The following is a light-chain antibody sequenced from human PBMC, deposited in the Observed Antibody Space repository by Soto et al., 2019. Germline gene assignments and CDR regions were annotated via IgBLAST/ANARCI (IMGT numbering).Light chain of an antibody. V-gene: IGKV3-15*01. Sequence: EIVLTQSPGTLSLSPGERATLSCRAGQSVSSNLAWYQQKPGQVPRLLIYGASTRATGIPARFSGSGSGTEFTLTISSLQSEDFAVYYCQQYNNWWTFGQGTKVEIK. CDR1: QSVSSN. J-gene: IGKJ1*01. CDR2: GAS. CDR3: QQYNNWWT.